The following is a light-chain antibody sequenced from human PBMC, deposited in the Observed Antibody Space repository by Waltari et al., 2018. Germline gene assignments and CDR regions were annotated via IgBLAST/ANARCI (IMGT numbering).Light chain of an antibody. CDR2: DVS. J-gene: IGLJ1*01. CDR1: SSDVGGYNY. CDR3: SSYTSSSTFV. V-gene: IGLV2-14*01. Sequence: QSALTQPASVSGSPGQSITISCTGTSSDVGGYNYVSWYQQKPGKAPKLMIYDVSKRPSGVSNRCSCSKSGNTASLTIAGLQAEDEADYYCSSYTSSSTFVFGTGTKVTVL.